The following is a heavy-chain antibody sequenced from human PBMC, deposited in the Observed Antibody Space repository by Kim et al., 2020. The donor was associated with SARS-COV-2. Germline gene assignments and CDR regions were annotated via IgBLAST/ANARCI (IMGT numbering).Heavy chain of an antibody. Sequence: GGSLRLSCAASGFTFSSYDMHWVRQPPGKGLEWVSAIGTAYNTFYPDSVKGRFTISRENDKNSVYLQLNSLGVGDTAVYYCARAPPGSRHSIDYWGQGTLVTVSS. CDR3: ARAPPGSRHSIDY. V-gene: IGHV3-13*01. CDR1: GFTFSSYD. D-gene: IGHD6-19*01. J-gene: IGHJ4*02. CDR2: IGTAYNT.